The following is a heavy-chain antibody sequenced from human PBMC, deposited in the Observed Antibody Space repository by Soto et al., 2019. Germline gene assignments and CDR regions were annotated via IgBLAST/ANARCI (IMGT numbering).Heavy chain of an antibody. V-gene: IGHV3-30-3*01. CDR2: ISYDGSNK. CDR3: ARGGYYDSSGYYAY. J-gene: IGHJ4*02. Sequence: PGGSLRLSCAASGFTFSSYAMHWVRQAPGKGLEWVAVISYDGSNKYYADSVKGRFTISRDNSENTLYLQMNSLRAEDTAVYYCARGGYYDSSGYYAYWGQGTLVTVSS. D-gene: IGHD3-22*01. CDR1: GFTFSSYA.